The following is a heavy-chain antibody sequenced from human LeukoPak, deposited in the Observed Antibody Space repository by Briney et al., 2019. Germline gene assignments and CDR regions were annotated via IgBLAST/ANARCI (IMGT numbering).Heavy chain of an antibody. CDR1: GLTYSNYW. D-gene: IGHD6-19*01. CDR2: IGQDGSEN. V-gene: IGHV3-7*01. CDR3: ARGGGWYFDY. Sequence: PGGSLRLSYAASGLTYSNYWLNWVRQPPAKGLEWVASIGQDGSENYYVDAVKGRFTISRDNAKNSLYLQMNSLRVEDTAVYYCARGGGWYFDYWGQGALITASS. J-gene: IGHJ4*02.